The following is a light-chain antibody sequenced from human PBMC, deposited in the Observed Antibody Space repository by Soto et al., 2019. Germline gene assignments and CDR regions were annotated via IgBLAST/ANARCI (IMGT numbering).Light chain of an antibody. CDR2: SAS. CDR1: QSVINNW. V-gene: IGKV3-20*01. Sequence: EIVLTQSPDTLSLSPGERATLSCRASQSVINNWLAWYQQKPGQAPRLLIYSASSRPGGIPDKFSGSGSGTDFTLTINRLEPEDSEVYYCQQYATSPYTFAQGTKLEI. CDR3: QQYATSPYT. J-gene: IGKJ2*01.